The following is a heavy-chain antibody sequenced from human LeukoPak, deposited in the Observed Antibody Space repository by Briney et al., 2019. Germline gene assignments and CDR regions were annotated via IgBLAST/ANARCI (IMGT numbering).Heavy chain of an antibody. D-gene: IGHD6-6*01. CDR2: INHSGST. CDR3: ARGRRGGGQLVRYYYYYYMDV. Sequence: SETLSLTCAVYGGSFSGYYWSWLRRPPGKGLEGIGEINHSGSTNYNPSLKSRVTISVDTSKNQFSLKLSSVTAADTAVYYCARGRRGGGQLVRYYYYYYMDVWGKGTTVTVSS. CDR1: GGSFSGYY. J-gene: IGHJ6*03. V-gene: IGHV4-34*01.